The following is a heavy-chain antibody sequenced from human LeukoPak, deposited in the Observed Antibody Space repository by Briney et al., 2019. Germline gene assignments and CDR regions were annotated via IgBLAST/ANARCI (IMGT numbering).Heavy chain of an antibody. CDR1: GGSISSGGYY. V-gene: IGHV4-30-2*01. Sequence: SETLSLTCTVSGGSISSGGYYWSWIRQPPGKGLEWIGYIYHSGSTYYNPSLKSRVTISVDRSKNQFSLKLSSVTAAGTAVYYCARGYSSTSYYFDSWGQGTLVTVSS. D-gene: IGHD6-6*01. J-gene: IGHJ4*02. CDR2: IYHSGST. CDR3: ARGYSSTSYYFDS.